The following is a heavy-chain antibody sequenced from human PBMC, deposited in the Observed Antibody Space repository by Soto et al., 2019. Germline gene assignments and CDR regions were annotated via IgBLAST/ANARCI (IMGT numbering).Heavy chain of an antibody. CDR1: GLTFSSYG. Sequence: GGSLRLSCAASGLTFSSYGMHWVRQAPGKGLEWVAVIWYGGSNKYYADSVRGRFTISRDNSKNTLYLQMNSLRAEDTAVYYCASDLGYCRSTSCSHPGNYYYYGMDGWGQGTTVTVSS. CDR2: IWYGGSNK. V-gene: IGHV3-33*01. J-gene: IGHJ6*02. CDR3: ASDLGYCRSTSCSHPGNYYYYGMDG. D-gene: IGHD2-2*01.